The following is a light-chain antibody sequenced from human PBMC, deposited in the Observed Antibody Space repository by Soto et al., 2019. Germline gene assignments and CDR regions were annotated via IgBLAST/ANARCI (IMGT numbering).Light chain of an antibody. V-gene: IGKV1-39*01. CDR3: QQSYSTPPT. CDR1: QSISSY. CDR2: AAS. J-gene: IGKJ1*01. Sequence: DIQMTQSPSSLSASVGDRVTITCRASQSISSYLNWYQQKPGKAPKLLIYAASSLLSGVPSRFSGSGSGTDFTLTISSLQPEDFASYYCQQSYSTPPTFGQGTKVDIK.